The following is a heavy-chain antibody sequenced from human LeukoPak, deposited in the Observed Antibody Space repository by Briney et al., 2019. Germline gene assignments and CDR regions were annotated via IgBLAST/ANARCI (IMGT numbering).Heavy chain of an antibody. CDR3: ARDQEGFDY. CDR1: GYTFTSYY. Sequence: ASVKVSCKASGYTFTSYYIHWVRQAPGQGLEWMGIINPTGGSTSYAQKFQGRVTMTRDRSTSTIFMELSSLRSEDTAVYYCARDQEGFDYWGQGTLVTVSS. J-gene: IGHJ4*02. CDR2: INPTGGST. V-gene: IGHV1-46*01.